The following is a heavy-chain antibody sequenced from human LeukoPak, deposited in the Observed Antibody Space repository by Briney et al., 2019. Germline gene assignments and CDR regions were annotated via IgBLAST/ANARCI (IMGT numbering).Heavy chain of an antibody. Sequence: SETLSLTCTVPGGAISSYYWSWIRQHPGKGLEWIGYIYYSGSTYYNPSLKSRVTISVDTSKNQFSLKLSSVTAADTAVYYCAKLGPSAWYEAFDIWGQGTMVTVSS. CDR1: GGAISSYY. CDR2: IYYSGST. V-gene: IGHV4-59*06. J-gene: IGHJ3*02. D-gene: IGHD6-19*01. CDR3: AKLGPSAWYEAFDI.